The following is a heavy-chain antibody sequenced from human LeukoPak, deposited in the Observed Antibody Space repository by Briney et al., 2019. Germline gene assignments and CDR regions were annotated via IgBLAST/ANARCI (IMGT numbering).Heavy chain of an antibody. V-gene: IGHV3-7*01. J-gene: IGHJ4*02. CDR2: IKQDGSEK. CDR1: GFTFSNSW. D-gene: IGHD3-16*01. Sequence: TGGSLRLSCAATGFTFSNSWMSWVRQAPGKGLEWVANIKQDGSEKSYVDSVKGRFAVSRDNAINSLFLQMNSLRVEDTAVYFCARSARGDESAYHYMDHWGQGILVTVSS. CDR3: ARSARGDESAYHYMDH.